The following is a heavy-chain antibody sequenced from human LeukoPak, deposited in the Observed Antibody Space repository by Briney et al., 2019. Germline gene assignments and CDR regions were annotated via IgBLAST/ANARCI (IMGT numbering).Heavy chain of an antibody. J-gene: IGHJ6*03. CDR2: INTDASST. CDR3: AKGYYMDV. Sequence: GGSLRLSCAASGFTFSSYWMHWVRQAPGKGLVWVSHINTDASSTSYADSVKGRFTISRDNAKNTLYLQMNSLTAEDTAVYYCAKGYYMDVWGKGTTVTVSS. CDR1: GFTFSSYW. V-gene: IGHV3-74*01.